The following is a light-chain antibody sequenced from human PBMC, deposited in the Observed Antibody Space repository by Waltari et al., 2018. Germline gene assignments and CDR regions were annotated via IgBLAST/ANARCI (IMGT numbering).Light chain of an antibody. Sequence: QSVLTQPPSASGTPGQRVIISCSGSSSNIGSNLVNWYQQLPGPAPKLLIDGNNQRPSGVPSRCSGSKSGTSVSLAISGLQSEDETDYYCAACDDILKGHVFGSGTKVAVL. CDR1: SSNIGSNL. CDR2: GNN. V-gene: IGLV1-44*01. CDR3: AACDDILKGHV. J-gene: IGLJ1*01.